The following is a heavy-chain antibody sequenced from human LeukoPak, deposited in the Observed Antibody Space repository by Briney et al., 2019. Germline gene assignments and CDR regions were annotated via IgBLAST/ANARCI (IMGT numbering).Heavy chain of an antibody. CDR1: GYTFTGYY. V-gene: IGHV1-2*02. D-gene: IGHD6-13*01. Sequence: ASVKVSCKASGYTFTGYYMHWVRQAPGQGLEWMGWINPNSGGANYAQKFQGRVTMTRDTSISTAYMEPSRLRSDDTAVYYCARDDSSSWHFVDYWGQGTLVTASS. J-gene: IGHJ4*02. CDR3: ARDDSSSWHFVDY. CDR2: INPNSGGA.